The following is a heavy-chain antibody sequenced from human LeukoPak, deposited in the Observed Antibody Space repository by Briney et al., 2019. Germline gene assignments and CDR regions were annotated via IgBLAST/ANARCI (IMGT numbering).Heavy chain of an antibody. J-gene: IGHJ6*02. CDR3: ARDLEPTIVVVPAAAGDYGMDV. D-gene: IGHD2-2*01. Sequence: GGSLRLSCAASGFTFSSYSMNWVRQAPGKGLEWVSSISSSSSYIYDADSVKGRFTISRDNAKNSLYLQMNSLRAEDTAVYYCARDLEPTIVVVPAAAGDYGMDVWGQGTTVTVSS. CDR1: GFTFSSYS. CDR2: ISSSSSYI. V-gene: IGHV3-21*01.